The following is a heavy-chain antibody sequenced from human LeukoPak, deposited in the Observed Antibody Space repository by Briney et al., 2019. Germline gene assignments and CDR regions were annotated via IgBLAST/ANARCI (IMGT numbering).Heavy chain of an antibody. Sequence: PGGSLRLSCAASGFTFSSYWMSWVRQAPGEGLEWVANIKQDGSEKYYVDSVKGRFTISRDNAKNSLYLQMNSLRAEDTAVYYCARGHSSGWWDYWGQGTLVTVSS. D-gene: IGHD6-19*01. J-gene: IGHJ4*02. V-gene: IGHV3-7*01. CDR1: GFTFSSYW. CDR3: ARGHSSGWWDY. CDR2: IKQDGSEK.